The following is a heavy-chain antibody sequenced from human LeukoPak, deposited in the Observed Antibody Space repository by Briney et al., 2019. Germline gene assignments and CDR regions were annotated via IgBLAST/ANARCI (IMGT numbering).Heavy chain of an antibody. Sequence: ASVKVSCKASGYTFTSYAISWVRQAPGQGLEWMGWISADNGNTDYAQRFQGRVTMTTDTSTSTAYRELRSLRSDDTAVYYCAKGSGYEAQYYYYYMDVWGKGTTVTIAS. CDR2: ISADNGNT. CDR1: GYTFTSYA. V-gene: IGHV1-18*01. CDR3: AKGSGYEAQYYYYYMDV. J-gene: IGHJ6*03. D-gene: IGHD5-12*01.